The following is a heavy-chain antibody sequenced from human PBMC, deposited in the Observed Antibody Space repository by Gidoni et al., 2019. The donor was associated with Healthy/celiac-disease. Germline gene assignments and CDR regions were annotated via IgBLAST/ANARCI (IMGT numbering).Heavy chain of an antibody. V-gene: IGHV3-23*01. CDR2: ISGRGGST. D-gene: IGHD3-22*01. CDR3: ATYDSSGYVRYCQH. Sequence: EVQLLESGGGLVQPGGSLRLSCAASGFTFGSSAMSWVLQAPGKGLEGVSAISGRGGSTYYADSVKGRFTSSRDNSKNTLYLQMNSLRAEDTAVYYCATYDSSGYVRYCQHWGQGTLVTVSS. J-gene: IGHJ1*01. CDR1: GFTFGSSA.